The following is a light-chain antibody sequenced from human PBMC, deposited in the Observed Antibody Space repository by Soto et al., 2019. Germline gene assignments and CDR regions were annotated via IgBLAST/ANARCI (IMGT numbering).Light chain of an antibody. CDR2: GAS. V-gene: IGKV3-15*01. CDR1: QSVRTF. Sequence: DIVLTHSPGTLSLSPGESATLSCRASQSVRTFLAWYQQKPGQAPRLLIHGASTRAPGFPARFSGSGSGTDFTLTISSLQSEDFAVYYCQQYNNWPPWTFGQGTKVDIK. J-gene: IGKJ1*01. CDR3: QQYNNWPPWT.